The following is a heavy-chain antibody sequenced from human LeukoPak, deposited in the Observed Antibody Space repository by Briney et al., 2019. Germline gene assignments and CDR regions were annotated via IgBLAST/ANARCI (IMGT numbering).Heavy chain of an antibody. Sequence: ASVKVSCKASGYTFTGYYMHWVRQAPGEGLEWMGWINPNSGGTNYAQKFQGRVTMTRDTSISTAYMELSRLRSDDTAVYYCARVSRSWMAGRDGYNYVYWGQGTLVTVSS. J-gene: IGHJ4*02. CDR3: ARVSRSWMAGRDGYNYVY. V-gene: IGHV1-2*02. D-gene: IGHD5-24*01. CDR1: GYTFTGYY. CDR2: INPNSGGT.